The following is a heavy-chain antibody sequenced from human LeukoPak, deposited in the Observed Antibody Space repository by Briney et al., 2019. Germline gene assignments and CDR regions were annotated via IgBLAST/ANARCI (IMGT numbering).Heavy chain of an antibody. CDR1: GFTFSDYA. CDR3: ANGNSNSPKDY. V-gene: IGHV3-23*01. J-gene: IGHJ4*02. CDR2: ISDSGVDT. D-gene: IGHD2-2*01. Sequence: PGGSLRLSCAAFGFTFSDYAMSWLRQAPGRGLEWVSAISDSGVDTYYADSVKGRFTMSRDNSKSTLYLQMNRLRAEGTAVYYCANGNSNSPKDYWGQGTLVTVAS.